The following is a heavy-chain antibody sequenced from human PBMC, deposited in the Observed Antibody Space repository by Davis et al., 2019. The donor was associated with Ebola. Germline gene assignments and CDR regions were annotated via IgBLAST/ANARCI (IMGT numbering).Heavy chain of an antibody. CDR3: ARALDIAVAGYYFDS. CDR2: IKPSDGST. V-gene: IGHV1-46*01. Sequence: ASVKVSCKASGGTFRTFAISWVRQAPGQGLEWVGIIKPSDGSTIFAQKFQGRVTMTMDTSTNTVYLEITSLTSEDTAVYYCARALDIAVAGYYFDSWGQGTLVTVSS. J-gene: IGHJ4*02. D-gene: IGHD6-19*01. CDR1: GGTFRTFA.